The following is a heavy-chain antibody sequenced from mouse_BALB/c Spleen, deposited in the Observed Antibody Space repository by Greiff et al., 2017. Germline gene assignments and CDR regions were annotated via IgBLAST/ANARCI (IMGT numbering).Heavy chain of an antibody. V-gene: IGHV5-4*02. CDR1: GFTFSSYT. Sequence: EVKLMESGGGLVQPGGSLKLSCAASGFTFSSYTMSWVRQTPEKSLEWVATISDGGSYTYYPDSVKGRFTISRDNAKNNLYLQMSSLKSEDTAMYYSARVEDYWGQGTSVTVSS. CDR3: ARVEDY. J-gene: IGHJ4*01. CDR2: ISDGGSYT.